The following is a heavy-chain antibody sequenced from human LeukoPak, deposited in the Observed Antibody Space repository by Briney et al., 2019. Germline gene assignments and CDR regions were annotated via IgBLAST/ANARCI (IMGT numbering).Heavy chain of an antibody. D-gene: IGHD6-13*01. CDR1: GFTFSSYW. CDR2: IKQDGSEK. V-gene: IGHV3-7*04. J-gene: IGHJ4*02. Sequence: GGSLRLSCAASGFTFSSYWMSWVRQAPGKGLEWVANIKQDGSEKYYVDSVKGRFTISRDNAKNSLYLQMNSLRAEDTAVYFCARDPMPGTVDYWGQGTLVTVSS. CDR3: ARDPMPGTVDY.